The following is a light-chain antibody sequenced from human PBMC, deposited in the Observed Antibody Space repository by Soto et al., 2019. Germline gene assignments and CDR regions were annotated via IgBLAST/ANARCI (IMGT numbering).Light chain of an antibody. Sequence: DIQMPQSPSTLSASVGDRVTITCRASQSIDRWLAWYQQKPGKAPKVLIWDATTLHRGVPSRFSGSRSGTEFTLTISSLQLDYFATYYCQQYNFYLQWKVGQGTK. CDR2: DAT. CDR1: QSIDRW. CDR3: QQYNFYLQWK. V-gene: IGKV1-5*01. J-gene: IGKJ1*01.